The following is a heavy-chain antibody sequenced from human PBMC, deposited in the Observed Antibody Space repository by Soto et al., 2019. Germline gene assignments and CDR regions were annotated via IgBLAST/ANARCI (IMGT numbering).Heavy chain of an antibody. Sequence: PXVSLRLSCAASGFSFSRFAMSWVRQAPGKGLEWVSGIDTSGGNADYADSAKGRFTISRDNSRNTLYLQINSLRVEDTAVYHCAKDRDFWSGYYTSFDSWGQGTLVTV. V-gene: IGHV3-23*01. CDR2: IDTSGGNA. D-gene: IGHD3-3*01. CDR3: AKDRDFWSGYYTSFDS. J-gene: IGHJ4*02. CDR1: GFSFSRFA.